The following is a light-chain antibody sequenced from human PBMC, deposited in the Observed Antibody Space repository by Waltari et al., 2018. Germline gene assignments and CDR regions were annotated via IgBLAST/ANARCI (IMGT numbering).Light chain of an antibody. CDR3: TSYTSSNTLG. Sequence: QSALTQPASVSGSPGQSITISCTGTSSEVGGSNYVSWYQQHPGKYPKLMIYAVSNRTSGVSNRSSGSKSGNTASLTISGLQAEDEADYYCTSYTSSNTLGFGTGTKVTVL. CDR1: SSEVGGSNY. V-gene: IGLV2-14*03. CDR2: AVS. J-gene: IGLJ1*01.